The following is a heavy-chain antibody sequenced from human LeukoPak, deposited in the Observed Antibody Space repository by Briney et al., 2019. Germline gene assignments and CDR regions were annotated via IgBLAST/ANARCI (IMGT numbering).Heavy chain of an antibody. CDR2: INPSGGST. Sequence: GASVTVSCKASGYTFTSYYMHWVRQAPGQGLEWMGIINPSGGSTSYAQKFQGRVTMTRDTSTSTVYMELSSLRSEDTAVYYCARSQYYYDSSGYFPGYWGQGTLVIVSS. D-gene: IGHD3-22*01. CDR1: GYTFTSYY. V-gene: IGHV1-46*01. CDR3: ARSQYYYDSSGYFPGY. J-gene: IGHJ4*02.